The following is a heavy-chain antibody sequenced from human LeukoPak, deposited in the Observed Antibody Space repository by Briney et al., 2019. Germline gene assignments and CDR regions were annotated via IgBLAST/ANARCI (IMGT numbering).Heavy chain of an antibody. CDR1: AGTFSSYA. D-gene: IGHD2-2*01. CDR2: IIPLCGLA. J-gene: IGHJ5*02. Sequence: AWVKVSCRGSAGTFSSYAISWVRQPPGEGHESMGRIIPLCGLANYAHKFQGRVTITADKSTSTAYMELSSLRSEHTAVYYCARGVRPTHCSSTSCYAANCFDPWGQGTLVTVSS. CDR3: ARGVRPTHCSSTSCYAANCFDP. V-gene: IGHV1-69*04.